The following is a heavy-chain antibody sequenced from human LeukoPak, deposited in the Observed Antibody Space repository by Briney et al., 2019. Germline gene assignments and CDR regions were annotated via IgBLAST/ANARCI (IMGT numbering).Heavy chain of an antibody. Sequence: GGSLRLSCAASGFTFSSYSMNWVRQAPGKGLEWVSSISSSSSYIYYADSVKGRFTISRDNAKNSLYLQMNSLRAEDTAVYYCARDVDSSGWTVENAFDIWGQGTMVTVSS. D-gene: IGHD6-19*01. CDR1: GFTFSSYS. V-gene: IGHV3-21*01. J-gene: IGHJ3*02. CDR2: ISSSSSYI. CDR3: ARDVDSSGWTVENAFDI.